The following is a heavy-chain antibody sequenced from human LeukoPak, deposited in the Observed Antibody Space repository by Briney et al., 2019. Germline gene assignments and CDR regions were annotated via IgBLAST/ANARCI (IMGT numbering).Heavy chain of an antibody. D-gene: IGHD4-17*01. CDR2: ISSNGGST. CDR3: ARGARYGGPRIDY. CDR1: GFTFSSYA. J-gene: IGHJ4*02. V-gene: IGHV3-64*01. Sequence: GGSLRLSCAASGFTFSSYAMHWVRQAPGKGLEYVSAISSNGGSTYYANSVKGRFTISRDNSKNTLYLQMGSLRAEDMAVYCCARGARYGGPRIDYWGQGTLVTVSS.